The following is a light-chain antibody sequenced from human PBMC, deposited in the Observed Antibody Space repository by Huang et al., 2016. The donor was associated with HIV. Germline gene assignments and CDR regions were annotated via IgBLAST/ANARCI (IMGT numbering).Light chain of an antibody. Sequence: EIVLTQSPATLYLSPGERATLSCRASQSVSSDLAWYQQKPGQAPRLLIYDTSSRATGLPARFSGSGSGTDFTLTTSSLEPEDFAVYYCQQRSNWPPWTFGQGTKVEIK. J-gene: IGKJ1*01. CDR2: DTS. V-gene: IGKV3-11*01. CDR1: QSVSSD. CDR3: QQRSNWPPWT.